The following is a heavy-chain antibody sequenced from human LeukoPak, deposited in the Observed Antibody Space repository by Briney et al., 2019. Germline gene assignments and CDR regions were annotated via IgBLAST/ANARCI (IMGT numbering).Heavy chain of an antibody. D-gene: IGHD2-2*01. CDR1: GGSISSYY. CDR2: VHTSGST. J-gene: IGHJ4*02. Sequence: SETLSLTCTVSGGSISSYYWSWIRQPAGKGLEWIGRVHTSGSTNYNPSLKSRVTTSVDTSKNQFSLKLSSVTAADTAVYYCARVYCSSTSCLFDYWGQGTLVTVSS. CDR3: ARVYCSSTSCLFDY. V-gene: IGHV4-4*07.